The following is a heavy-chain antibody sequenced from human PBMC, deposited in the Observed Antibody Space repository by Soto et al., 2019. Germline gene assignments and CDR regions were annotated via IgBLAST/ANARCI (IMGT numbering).Heavy chain of an antibody. V-gene: IGHV1-69*01. Sequence: QVQLVQSGAEVKKPGSSVKVSCKASGGTFSSYAISWVRQAPGQGLEWMGGIIPIFGTANYAQKFQGRVTITADESTSTAYMELSSLRSEVTAVYYCAREGGYVLGVIHAFDYWGQGTLVTVSS. D-gene: IGHD3-22*01. CDR2: IIPIFGTA. CDR3: AREGGYVLGVIHAFDY. CDR1: GGTFSSYA. J-gene: IGHJ4*02.